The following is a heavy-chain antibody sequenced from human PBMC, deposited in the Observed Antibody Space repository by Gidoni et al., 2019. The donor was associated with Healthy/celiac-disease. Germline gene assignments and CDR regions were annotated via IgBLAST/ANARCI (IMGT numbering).Heavy chain of an antibody. CDR3: ARDAYSSSWYYFDY. V-gene: IGHV3-48*02. D-gene: IGHD6-13*01. CDR1: GFTFSSYS. Sequence: EVQLVESGGGLVQPGGSLRLSCAASGFTFSSYSMNWVRQAPGKGLEWVSYISSSSSTIYYADSVKGRFTISRDNAKNSLYLQMNSLRDEDTAVYYCARDAYSSSWYYFDYWGQGTLVTVSS. J-gene: IGHJ4*02. CDR2: ISSSSSTI.